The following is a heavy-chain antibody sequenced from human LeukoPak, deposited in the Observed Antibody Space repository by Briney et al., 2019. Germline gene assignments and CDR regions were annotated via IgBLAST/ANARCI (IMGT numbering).Heavy chain of an antibody. CDR3: ARHFSTYSYGLDV. V-gene: IGHV3-7*01. CDR2: INPGGSAK. Sequence: PGGSLRLSCAASGFTFSNFWMSCVRQAPGKGLEWVANINPGGSAKYYVDSVKGRFTISRDNAENSLYLQMNSLRPEDTAVYYCARHFSTYSYGLDVWGQGTTVTVSS. J-gene: IGHJ6*02. D-gene: IGHD3-3*02. CDR1: GFTFSNFW.